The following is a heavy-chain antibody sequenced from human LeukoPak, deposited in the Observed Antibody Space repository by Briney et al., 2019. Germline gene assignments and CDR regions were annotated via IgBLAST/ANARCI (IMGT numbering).Heavy chain of an antibody. V-gene: IGHV4-30-2*01. J-gene: IGHJ4*02. CDR2: IYHSGST. CDR1: GGSISSGGYS. CDR3: ARDLDSSGWQYFDY. Sequence: SQTLSLTCAVSGGSISSGGYSWSWIRQPPGKGLEWVGYIYHSGSTYYNPSLKSRVTISVDRSKNQFSLKLSSVTAADTAVYYCARDLDSSGWQYFDYWGQGTLVTVSS. D-gene: IGHD6-19*01.